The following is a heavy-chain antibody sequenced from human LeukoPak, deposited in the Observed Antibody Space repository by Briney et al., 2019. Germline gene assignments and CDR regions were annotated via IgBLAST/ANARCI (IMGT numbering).Heavy chain of an antibody. Sequence: ASVKVSCKASGYTFTGYYMHWVRQAPGQGLEWMGWINPNSGGTNYAQKFQGRVTMTRDTSISTAYMELSRLRSDDTAVYYCARGRTMVRGVEVYYYYYYYMDVWGKGTTVTVSS. J-gene: IGHJ6*03. CDR3: ARGRTMVRGVEVYYYYYYYMDV. CDR2: INPNSGGT. CDR1: GYTFTGYY. V-gene: IGHV1-2*02. D-gene: IGHD3-10*01.